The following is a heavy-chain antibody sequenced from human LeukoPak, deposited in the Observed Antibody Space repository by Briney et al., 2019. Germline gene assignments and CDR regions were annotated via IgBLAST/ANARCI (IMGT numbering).Heavy chain of an antibody. Sequence: SVKVSCKASGGTFSSYAISWVRQAPGQGLEWMGGIIPIFGTANYAQKFQGRVTIAADESTSTAYMELSSLRSEDRAVYYCARGWNIVVVPAGAYESYFDYWGQGTLVTVSS. D-gene: IGHD2-2*01. CDR3: ARGWNIVVVPAGAYESYFDY. V-gene: IGHV1-69*01. J-gene: IGHJ4*02. CDR2: IIPIFGTA. CDR1: GGTFSSYA.